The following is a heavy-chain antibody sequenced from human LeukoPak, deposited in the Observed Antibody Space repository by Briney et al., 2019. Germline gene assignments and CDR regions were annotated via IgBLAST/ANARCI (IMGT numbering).Heavy chain of an antibody. CDR3: AGVDTAMVIDAFDI. D-gene: IGHD5-18*01. CDR2: INHSGST. CDR1: GGSFSGYY. Sequence: NTSETLSLTCAVYGGSFSGYYWSWIRQPPGKGLEWIGEINHSGSTNYNPSLKSRVTISVDTSKNQFSLKLGSVTAADTAVYYCAGVDTAMVIDAFDIWGQGTMVTVSS. V-gene: IGHV4-34*01. J-gene: IGHJ3*02.